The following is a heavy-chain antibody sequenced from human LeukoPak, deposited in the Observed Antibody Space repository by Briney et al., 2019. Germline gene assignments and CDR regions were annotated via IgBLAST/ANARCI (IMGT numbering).Heavy chain of an antibody. V-gene: IGHV4-30-4*08. J-gene: IGHJ4*02. CDR1: GASISSGDYY. D-gene: IGHD4-23*01. CDR2: MHYSGTT. Sequence: SETLSLTCTVSGASISSGDYYWSWIRQPPGKGLEWIAYMHYSGTTYYNPSLKSRGSISVDTSKNQFSLKLSSVTAADTAVYYCARYRGESLRWALDYWGQGTLVTVSS. CDR3: ARYRGESLRWALDY.